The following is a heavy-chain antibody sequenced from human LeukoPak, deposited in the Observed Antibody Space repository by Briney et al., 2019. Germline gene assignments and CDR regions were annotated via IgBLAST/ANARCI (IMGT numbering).Heavy chain of an antibody. D-gene: IGHD2-2*01. CDR1: GFTFSNYA. V-gene: IGHV3-30*02. CDR2: IRYDGSDK. CDR3: AKDYCSSTSCYYYYGMDV. Sequence: GSLRLSCAASGFTFSNYAMHWVRQAPGKGLEWVAFIRYDGSDKYYADSVKGRFTISRDTSKNTLYLQMNSLRAEDTALYYCAKDYCSSTSCYYYYGMDVWGQGTTVTVSS. J-gene: IGHJ6*02.